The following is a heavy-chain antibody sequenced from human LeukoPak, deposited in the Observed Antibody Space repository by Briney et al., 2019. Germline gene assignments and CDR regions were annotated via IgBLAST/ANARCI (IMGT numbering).Heavy chain of an antibody. D-gene: IGHD3-3*01. CDR3: ARVRDFWSGRYYFDY. Sequence: PSETLSLTCTASGGSISGYYWSWIRQPAGKGLEWIGRIYTSGSTNYNPSLKSRVTMSVDTSKNQFSLKLSSVTAADTAVYYCARVRDFWSGRYYFDYWGQGTLVTVSS. V-gene: IGHV4-4*07. CDR1: GGSISGYY. J-gene: IGHJ4*02. CDR2: IYTSGST.